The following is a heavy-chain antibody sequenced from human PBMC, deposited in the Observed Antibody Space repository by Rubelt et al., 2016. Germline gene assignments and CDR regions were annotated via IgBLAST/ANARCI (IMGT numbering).Heavy chain of an antibody. CDR3: AKSPQDLVVITTALDY. D-gene: IGHD3-22*01. Sequence: QAPGKGLEWVSAISGSGGSTYYADSVKGRFTISRDDSKNTLYLQMNSLRAEDTAVYYCAKSPQDLVVITTALDYWGQGTLVTVSS. J-gene: IGHJ4*02. V-gene: IGHV3-23*01. CDR2: ISGSGGST.